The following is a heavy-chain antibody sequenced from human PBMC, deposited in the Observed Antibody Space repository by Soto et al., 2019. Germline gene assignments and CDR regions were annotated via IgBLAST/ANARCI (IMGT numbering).Heavy chain of an antibody. J-gene: IGHJ4*02. CDR2: INTGNGNT. CDR1: GYTFTHYA. V-gene: IGHV1-3*04. D-gene: IGHD6-19*01. CDR3: ARDGAVAGDTNFDY. Sequence: QVQLVHSGAEVKKPGASLKVSCKASGYTFTHYAMHWVRQAPGQRLEWMGWINTGNGNTKYSQKFQGRVTITTDTSASTAYMELSSLRSEDTAVYYCARDGAVAGDTNFDYWGQGTLVTVSS.